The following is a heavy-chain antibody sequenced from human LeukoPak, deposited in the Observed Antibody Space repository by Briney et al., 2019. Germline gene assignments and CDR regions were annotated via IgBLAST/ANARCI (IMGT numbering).Heavy chain of an antibody. J-gene: IGHJ3*02. V-gene: IGHV4-39*07. D-gene: IGHD3-10*01. CDR3: ARFRDYKEAFDI. CDR2: IYYSGST. CDR1: GGSISSSNYY. Sequence: SETLSLTCTVSGGSISSSNYYWGWIRQPPGKGLEWIGSIYYSGSTYYNPSLKSRVTISVDTSKNQFSLKLKSVTAADTAVYYCARFRDYKEAFDIWGQGTMVTVSS.